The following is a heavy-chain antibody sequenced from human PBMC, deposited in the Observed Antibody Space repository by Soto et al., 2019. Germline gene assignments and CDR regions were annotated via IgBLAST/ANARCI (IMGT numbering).Heavy chain of an antibody. J-gene: IGHJ4*02. D-gene: IGHD1-26*01. V-gene: IGHV1-46*03. Sequence: ASVKVSCKASGYTFTSKNMDWVRQAPGQGLEWMGVINPSVGSTTYAQKFQGRVTMTRDTSTSTVYMEVSSLRSEDTAVYYCASTLGARFDYWGQGTLVTVSS. CDR3: ASTLGARFDY. CDR2: INPSVGST. CDR1: GYTFTSKN.